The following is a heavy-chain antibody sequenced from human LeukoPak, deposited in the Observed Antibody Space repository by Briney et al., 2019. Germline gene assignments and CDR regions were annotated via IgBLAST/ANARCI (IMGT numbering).Heavy chain of an antibody. V-gene: IGHV4-59*08. CDR1: GGSISSYY. CDR2: IYYSGST. CDR3: ARASATYYYDSSGYDFDY. D-gene: IGHD3-22*01. Sequence: SETLSLTCTVSGGSISSYYWSWIRQPPGEGLEWIGYIYYSGSTNYSPSLKSRVTISVDTSKNQFSLKLSSVTAADTAVYYCARASATYYYDSSGYDFDYWGQGTLVTVSS. J-gene: IGHJ4*02.